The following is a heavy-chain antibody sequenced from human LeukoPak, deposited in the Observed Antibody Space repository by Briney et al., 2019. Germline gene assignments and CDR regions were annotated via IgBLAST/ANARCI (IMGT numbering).Heavy chain of an antibody. CDR3: ATQYDFWSGYPDY. J-gene: IGHJ4*02. CDR2: ISYDGSNK. CDR1: GFTFSSYA. Sequence: QPGRSLRLSCAASGFTFSSYAMHWVRQAPGKGLEWVAVISYDGSNKYYADSVKGRFTISRDNSKNTLYLQMNSLRAEDTAVYYCATQYDFWSGYPDYWGQGTLVTVSS. D-gene: IGHD3-3*01. V-gene: IGHV3-30-3*01.